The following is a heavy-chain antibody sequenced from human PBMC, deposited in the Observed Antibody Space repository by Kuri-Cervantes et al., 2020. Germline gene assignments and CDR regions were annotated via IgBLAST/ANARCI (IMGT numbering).Heavy chain of an antibody. CDR1: GFTFRRST. J-gene: IGHJ5*02. CDR3: CRVPGDDYGLDP. V-gene: IGHV3-49*04. CDR2: IRVKTNGGTA. Sequence: GGSLRLSCAGPGFTFRRSTLNWVRQAPGKGLEWVGAIRVKTNGGTAEYGASVKGRFILSRDDSKNIAYLEMNNLKTEDTAVYYCCRVPGDDYGLDPWGPGTLVTVSS. D-gene: IGHD4-17*01.